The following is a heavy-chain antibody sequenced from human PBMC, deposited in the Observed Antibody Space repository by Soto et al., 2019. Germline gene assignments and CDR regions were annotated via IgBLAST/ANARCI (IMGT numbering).Heavy chain of an antibody. Sequence: PSQTLSLTCAISGDSVSSNSAAWNWIRQSPSRGLEWLGGTYYRSKWYNDYAVSVKSRISVNPDTSKNQFSLQLNSVTPEDTAVYYCARAGIHSCIWLLDYWGQGALVTVSS. V-gene: IGHV6-1*01. CDR3: ARAGIHSCIWLLDY. CDR1: GDSVSSNSAA. D-gene: IGHD6-13*01. CDR2: TYYRSKWYN. J-gene: IGHJ4*02.